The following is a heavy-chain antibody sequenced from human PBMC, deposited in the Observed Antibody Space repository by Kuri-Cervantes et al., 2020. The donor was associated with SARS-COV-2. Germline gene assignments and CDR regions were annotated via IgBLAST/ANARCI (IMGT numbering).Heavy chain of an antibody. CDR3: ARARVGVFDF. CDR2: ISSDGINK. Sequence: GESLKISCAASGFTFKTCAMHWVRQAPGKGLEWVAMISSDGINKSYADSVKGRFTIPRDNSRNTLYLQIISLRTEDTAVFYCARARVGVFDFWGQGALVTVSS. V-gene: IGHV3-30*04. D-gene: IGHD2-21*01. J-gene: IGHJ4*02. CDR1: GFTFKTCA.